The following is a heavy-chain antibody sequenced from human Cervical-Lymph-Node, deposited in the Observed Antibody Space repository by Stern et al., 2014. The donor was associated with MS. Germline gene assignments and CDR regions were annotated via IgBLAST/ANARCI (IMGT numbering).Heavy chain of an antibody. D-gene: IGHD6-19*01. CDR1: GSTFSSYW. CDR2: IKQDGSET. Sequence: EVQLVESGGGLVQPGGSLRLSCAASGSTFSSYWMSWVRQAPGKGLEWVANIKQDGSETYYVDSVKGRFTISRDNAKNSLYLQMNSVRAEDTAVYYCARKEYSSGWYAWYFDYWGQGTLVTVSS. V-gene: IGHV3-7*01. J-gene: IGHJ4*02. CDR3: ARKEYSSGWYAWYFDY.